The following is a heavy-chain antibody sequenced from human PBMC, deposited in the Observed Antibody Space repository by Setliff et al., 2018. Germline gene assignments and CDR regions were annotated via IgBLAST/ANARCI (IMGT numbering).Heavy chain of an antibody. V-gene: IGHV4-59*08. Sequence: PSETLSLTCTVASDSISPYYWSWIRQPPGKGLEWIGYIYYSGSANYNPSLKSRVSISVDTSKNQFSLKLTAVTAADTAIYYCARHRAVAGAYYFDFWGQGTLVTVSS. CDR1: SDSISPYY. D-gene: IGHD6-19*01. CDR2: IYYSGSA. J-gene: IGHJ4*02. CDR3: ARHRAVAGAYYFDF.